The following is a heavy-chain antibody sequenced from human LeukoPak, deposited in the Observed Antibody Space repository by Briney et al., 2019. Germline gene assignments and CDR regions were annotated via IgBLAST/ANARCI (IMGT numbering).Heavy chain of an antibody. CDR2: IKTTSDGGPT. J-gene: IGHJ3*02. CDR1: GVAFSHAR. CDR3: TTNDAFDI. V-gene: IGHV3-15*01. Sequence: GGSLRLSCAASGVAFSHARMSWVRQAPGKGLEWVAQIKTTSDGGPTDYAAPVKGRFTISRDDSENMLYLQMNSLKTEDTAVYYSTTNDAFDIWGQGTIVIVSS.